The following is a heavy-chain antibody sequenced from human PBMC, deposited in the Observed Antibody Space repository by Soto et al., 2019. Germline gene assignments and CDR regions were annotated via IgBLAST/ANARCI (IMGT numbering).Heavy chain of an antibody. CDR3: AREGYYDSSGYPFDY. Sequence: SVKVSCKASGGTFSSYAISWVRQAPGQGLEWMGGIIPIFGTANYAQKFQGRVTITADESTSTAYMELSSLRSEGTAVYYCAREGYYDSSGYPFDYWGQGTLVTVSS. J-gene: IGHJ4*02. CDR1: GGTFSSYA. D-gene: IGHD3-22*01. V-gene: IGHV1-69*13. CDR2: IIPIFGTA.